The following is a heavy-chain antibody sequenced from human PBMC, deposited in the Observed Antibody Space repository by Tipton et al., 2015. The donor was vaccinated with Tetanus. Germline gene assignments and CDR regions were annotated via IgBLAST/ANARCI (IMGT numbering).Heavy chain of an antibody. CDR3: STDINGEAY. CDR1: GYTFTDPS. Sequence: QSGPEVKKTGSSVKVSCKASGYTFTDPSLHWVQQAPGKGLEWMGLIDPEDGETVYAEKFQGRVTITADTSTDTAYMELRSLRFDDTATYYCSTDINGEAYWGQGTPVTVSS. CDR2: IDPEDGET. D-gene: IGHD3-10*01. V-gene: IGHV1-69-2*01. J-gene: IGHJ4*02.